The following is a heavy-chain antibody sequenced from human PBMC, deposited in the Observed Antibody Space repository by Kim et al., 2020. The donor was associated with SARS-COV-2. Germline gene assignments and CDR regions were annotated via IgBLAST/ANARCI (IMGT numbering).Heavy chain of an antibody. CDR3: TREVSDFEYSSSSFYYYYGMDV. D-gene: IGHD6-6*01. CDR2: IRSKAYGGTT. V-gene: IGHV3-49*03. J-gene: IGHJ6*02. CDR1: GFTFGDYA. Sequence: GGSLRLSCTASGFTFGDYAMSWFRQAPGKGLEWVGFIRSKAYGGTTEYAASVKGRFTISRDDSKSIAYLQMNSLKTEDTAVYYCTREVSDFEYSSSSFYYYYGMDVWGQGTTVTVSS.